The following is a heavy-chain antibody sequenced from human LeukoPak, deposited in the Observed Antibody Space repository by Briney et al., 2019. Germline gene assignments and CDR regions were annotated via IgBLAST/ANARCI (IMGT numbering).Heavy chain of an antibody. J-gene: IGHJ5*02. CDR2: IYYSGST. V-gene: IGHV4-59*01. CDR3: ARATPWGSIAAAGTYWFDP. CDR1: GGSISSYY. D-gene: IGHD6-13*01. Sequence: SETLSLTCTVSGGSISSYYWSWIRQPPGKGLEWIGYIYYSGSTNYNPSLKSRVTISVDTSKNQFSLKLSPVTAADTAVYYCARATPWGSIAAAGTYWFDPWGQGTLVTVSS.